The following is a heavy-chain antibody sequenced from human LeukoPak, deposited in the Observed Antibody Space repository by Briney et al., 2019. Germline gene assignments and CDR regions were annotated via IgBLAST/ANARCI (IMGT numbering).Heavy chain of an antibody. CDR1: GGSIDIYY. V-gene: IGHV4-59*01. J-gene: IGHJ4*02. CDR2: IYYSGST. D-gene: IGHD1-1*01. Sequence: PSETLSLTCTVSGGSIDIYYWSWIRRPPGKGLEWIGYIYYSGSTNYNPSLKSRVTISVDTSKNQFSLKLSSVTAADTAVYYCARGPLNEEIDYWGQGTLVTVSS. CDR3: ARGPLNEEIDY.